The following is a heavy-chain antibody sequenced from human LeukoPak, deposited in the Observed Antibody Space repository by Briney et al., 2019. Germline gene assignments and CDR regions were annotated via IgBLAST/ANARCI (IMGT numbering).Heavy chain of an antibody. CDR3: AKDRRSGYRFDY. CDR1: GFTFSSYA. D-gene: IGHD3-3*01. V-gene: IGHV3-23*01. CDR2: ISGSGGST. J-gene: IGHJ4*02. Sequence: GGSLRLSCAASGFTFSSYAMSWVRQAPGKGLEWVSAISGSGGSTYYADSVKGRFTISRDNSKNTLYLQMNSLRAEDTAVCYCAKDRRSGYRFDYWGQGTLVTVSS.